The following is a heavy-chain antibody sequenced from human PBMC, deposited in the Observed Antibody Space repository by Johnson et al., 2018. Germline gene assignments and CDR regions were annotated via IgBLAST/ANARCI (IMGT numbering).Heavy chain of an antibody. D-gene: IGHD5-24*01. CDR1: GFTFSSYA. Sequence: VQLLESGGGLVQXGGSXRLXCAASGFTFSSYAMSWVRQAPGKGLEWVSAISGSGGSTYYADSVKGRFTISRDNSKNTLYLQMKSLRAEDTAGYYCAKGREMATIVDAFDIWGQGTMVTVSS. CDR2: ISGSGGST. J-gene: IGHJ3*02. V-gene: IGHV3-23*01. CDR3: AKGREMATIVDAFDI.